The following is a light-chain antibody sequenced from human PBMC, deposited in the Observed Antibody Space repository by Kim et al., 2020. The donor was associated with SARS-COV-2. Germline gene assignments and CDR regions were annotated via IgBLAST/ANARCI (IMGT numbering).Light chain of an antibody. V-gene: IGLV3-19*01. CDR3: NSRDSSGTVV. CDR1: SLRSYY. Sequence: ALGQTVRITCQGDSLRSYYASWYQQKPGQAPVLVIYGKNNRPSGIPDRFSGSSSGNTASLTITGAQAEDEADYYCNSRDSSGTVVFGGGTQLT. J-gene: IGLJ2*01. CDR2: GKN.